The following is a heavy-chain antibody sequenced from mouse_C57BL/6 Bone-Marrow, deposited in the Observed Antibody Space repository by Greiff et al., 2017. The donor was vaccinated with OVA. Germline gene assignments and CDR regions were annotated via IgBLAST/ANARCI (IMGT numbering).Heavy chain of an antibody. D-gene: IGHD1-1*01. CDR2: IYPGSGST. J-gene: IGHJ1*03. Sequence: QVQLQQPGAELVKPGASVKMSCKASGYTFTSYWITWVKQRPGQGLEWIGDIYPGSGSTNYNEKFKSKATLTVDTSSSTAYMQLSSLTSEDSAVYYCARRFTTVSPGYFDVWGTGTTVTVSS. V-gene: IGHV1-55*01. CDR1: GYTFTSYW. CDR3: ARRFTTVSPGYFDV.